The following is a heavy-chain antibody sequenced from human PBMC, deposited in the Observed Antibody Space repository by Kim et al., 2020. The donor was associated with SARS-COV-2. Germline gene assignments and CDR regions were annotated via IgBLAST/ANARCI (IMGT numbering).Heavy chain of an antibody. V-gene: IGHV3-48*03. J-gene: IGHJ4*02. CDR3: ARENCGICYSPFDN. D-gene: IGHD2-21*01. Sequence: YADSVKCRLTITSVEDKNSLYLQMNGLRGEDTAVYYCARENCGICYSPFDNWGQGTLVTVSS.